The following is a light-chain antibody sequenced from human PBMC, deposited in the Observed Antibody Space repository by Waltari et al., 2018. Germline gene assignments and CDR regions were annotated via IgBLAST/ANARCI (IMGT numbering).Light chain of an antibody. J-gene: IGLJ2*01. V-gene: IGLV2-23*01. CDR2: EGS. Sequence: QSALTQPASVSGSPGQSITISCTGTSSDVGRYNLVSWYQQHPGKAPKLMIYEGSKRPSGVSNRFSGSKSGNTASLTISGLQAEDEADYYCCSYAGSSISVFGGGTKLTVL. CDR1: SSDVGRYNL. CDR3: CSYAGSSISV.